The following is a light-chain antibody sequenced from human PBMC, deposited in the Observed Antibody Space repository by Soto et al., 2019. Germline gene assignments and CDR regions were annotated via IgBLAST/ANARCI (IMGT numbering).Light chain of an antibody. CDR2: GAS. CDR3: QQYGSSPRYT. J-gene: IGKJ2*01. V-gene: IGKV3-20*01. CDR1: QSVSSSY. Sequence: IVLTQSPGTLSLSPGERATLSCRASQSVSSSYLAWYQQKPGQAPRLLIYGASSRATGIPDRFSGSGSVTDFTITVSRLEPEDFAVYYYQQYGSSPRYTFGQGTKLEIK.